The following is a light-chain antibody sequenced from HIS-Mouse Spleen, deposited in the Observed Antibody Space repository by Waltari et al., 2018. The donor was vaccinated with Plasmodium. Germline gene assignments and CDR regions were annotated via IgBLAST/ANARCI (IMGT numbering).Light chain of an antibody. V-gene: IGLV3-21*03. CDR2: DDS. J-gene: IGLJ2*01. CDR3: QVWDSSSDHVV. CDR1: NIGSKS. Sequence: SYVLTQPPSVSVAPGKTARITCGGNNIGSKSVHWYQQKPGQAPVLVVYDDSARPPGIPERFSGSNSGNTATLTISRVEAGDEADYYCQVWDSSSDHVVFGGGTKLTVL.